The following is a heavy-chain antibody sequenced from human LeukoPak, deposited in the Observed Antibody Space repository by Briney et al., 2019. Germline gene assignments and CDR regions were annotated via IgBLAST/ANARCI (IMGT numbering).Heavy chain of an antibody. CDR1: GGSISSYY. Sequence: SETLSLTCTVSGGSISSYYWSWIRQPAGKGLEWIGRIYTSGSTNYNPSLKSRVTMSVDTSKNQISLKVNSVTAADAAVYYCARESYSSSYLFDFWGQGTLVTVSS. D-gene: IGHD6-6*01. CDR3: ARESYSSSYLFDF. J-gene: IGHJ4*02. V-gene: IGHV4-4*07. CDR2: IYTSGST.